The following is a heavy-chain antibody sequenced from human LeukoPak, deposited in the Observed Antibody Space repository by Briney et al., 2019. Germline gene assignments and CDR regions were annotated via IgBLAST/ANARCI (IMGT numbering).Heavy chain of an antibody. D-gene: IGHD3-10*01. Sequence: GSLRLSCEASGFTVSSTHMVWVRQPPGQGLAWTGEIKHNETTNSNPSLKSRVTTSLDTSKIQFSLKLRSVTAADTAVYYCARGRRGFDVSGTYIFDSWGQGILVTVSS. CDR2: IKHNETT. CDR3: ARGRRGFDVSGTYIFDS. V-gene: IGHV4-34*01. CDR1: GFTVSSTH. J-gene: IGHJ4*02.